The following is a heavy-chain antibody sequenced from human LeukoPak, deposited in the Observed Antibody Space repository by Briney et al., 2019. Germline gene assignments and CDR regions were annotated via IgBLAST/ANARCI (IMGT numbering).Heavy chain of an antibody. CDR1: GGSISSGGYS. D-gene: IGHD3-22*01. CDR2: IYHSGST. CDR3: ARGGFQYYYDSSPTPYFDY. V-gene: IGHV4-30-2*01. Sequence: SETLSLTCAVSGGSISSGGYSWSWIRQPPGKGLEWIGYIYHSGSTYYNPSLKGRVTISVDRSKNQFSLKLSSVTAADTAVYYCARGGFQYYYDSSPTPYFDYWGQGTLVTVSS. J-gene: IGHJ4*02.